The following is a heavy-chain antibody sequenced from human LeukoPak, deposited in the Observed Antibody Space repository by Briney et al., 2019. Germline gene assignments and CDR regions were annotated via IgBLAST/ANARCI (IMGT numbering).Heavy chain of an antibody. CDR1: GGSITNDNYY. CDR2: IHYSGST. D-gene: IGHD3-10*01. J-gene: IGHJ4*02. V-gene: IGHV4-39*01. CDR3: ASMVRGVIITARMYYFDF. Sequence: SETLSLTCTVSGGSITNDNYYWAWIRQPPGKGLEWLVSIHYSGSTSYNPSLKIRVTMSVDTSDNQFSLELYSVTAADTAVYYCASMVRGVIITARMYYFDFWGQGTLVTVSS.